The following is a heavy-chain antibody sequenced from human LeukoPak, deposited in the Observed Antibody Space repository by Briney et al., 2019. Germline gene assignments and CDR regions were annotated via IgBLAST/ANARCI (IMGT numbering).Heavy chain of an antibody. Sequence: SETLSLTCTVSGGSISSYYWSWIRQPPGKGLEWIGDIYYSGSTNYNPSLKSRVTISVDTSKNQFSLKLSSVTAADTAVYYCARLRVAVAGFDYRGQGTLVTVSS. CDR3: ARLRVAVAGFDY. D-gene: IGHD6-19*01. CDR1: GGSISSYY. V-gene: IGHV4-59*01. J-gene: IGHJ4*02. CDR2: IYYSGST.